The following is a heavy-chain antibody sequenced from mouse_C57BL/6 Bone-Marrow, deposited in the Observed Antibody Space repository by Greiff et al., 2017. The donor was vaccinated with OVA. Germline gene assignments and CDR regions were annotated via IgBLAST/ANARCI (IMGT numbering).Heavy chain of an antibody. CDR1: GYTFTSYW. CDR2: IHPTASVT. J-gene: IGHJ1*03. CDR3: AIGTTVVAHWYFDV. D-gene: IGHD1-1*01. Sequence: QVQLQQPGAELVKPGASVKLSCKASGYTFTSYWMHWVKQRPGQGLEWIGMIHPTASVTHYNQKFKGKATLTVDKSSSTSYMQLSSLTSEDSAVYYCAIGTTVVAHWYFDVWGTGTTVTVSS. V-gene: IGHV1-74*01.